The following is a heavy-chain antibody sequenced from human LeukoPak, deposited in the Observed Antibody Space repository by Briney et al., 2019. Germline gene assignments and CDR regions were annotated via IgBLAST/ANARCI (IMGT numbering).Heavy chain of an antibody. D-gene: IGHD3-22*01. J-gene: IGHJ4*02. CDR2: ISSSSSTI. CDR3: ARIRSGYYSDY. CDR1: GFTFSNSG. V-gene: IGHV3-48*02. Sequence: GGSLRLSCAGSGFTFSNSGMNSVRQAPGKGLEWVSYISSSSSTIYYADSVKGRFTISRDNAENSLFLQMSSLRDEDTAVYYCARIRSGYYSDYWGQGTLVTVSS.